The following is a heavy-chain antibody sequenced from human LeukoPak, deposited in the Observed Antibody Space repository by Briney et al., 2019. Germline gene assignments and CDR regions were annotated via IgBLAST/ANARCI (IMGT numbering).Heavy chain of an antibody. V-gene: IGHV3-74*01. CDR3: TSLEGYCSGGSCNYGMDV. Sequence: PGGSLRLSCAASGFTFSSYWMHWVRQAPGKGLVWVSRINRDGSSTNYADSVKGRFTISRDNAKNTLYLRMDSLRAEDTAVYYCTSLEGYCSGGSCNYGMDVWGTGTTVTVSS. D-gene: IGHD2-15*01. J-gene: IGHJ6*04. CDR1: GFTFSSYW. CDR2: INRDGSST.